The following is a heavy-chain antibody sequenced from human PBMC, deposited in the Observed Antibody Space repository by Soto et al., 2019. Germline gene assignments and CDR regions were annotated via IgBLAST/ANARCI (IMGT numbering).Heavy chain of an antibody. V-gene: IGHV1-18*01. Sequence: QVQLVQSGAEVKKPGASVKVSCKASGYTFTSYGISWVRQTPGQGLEWMGWISAYNGNTKYAQKLQGRVTVTTDTSTSTAYMELRSLTSDDTAVYYCARDLTPGLVDHWGQGTLVTVSS. D-gene: IGHD3-9*01. CDR3: ARDLTPGLVDH. J-gene: IGHJ4*02. CDR2: ISAYNGNT. CDR1: GYTFTSYG.